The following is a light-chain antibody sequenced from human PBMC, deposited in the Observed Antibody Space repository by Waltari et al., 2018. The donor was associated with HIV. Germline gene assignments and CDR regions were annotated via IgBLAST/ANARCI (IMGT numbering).Light chain of an antibody. V-gene: IGLV1-40*01. Sequence: QSVLTQPPSVSGAPGQRVTIACTGTRSTIGAGLDFHWYQKIPGNAPKLLIYNNTIRPSGVPDRFSGSKSGTSASLAITGLQSEDEADYYCQSYDMSQSGSLVFGGGTKLTVL. J-gene: IGLJ2*01. CDR3: QSYDMSQSGSLV. CDR1: RSTIGAGLD. CDR2: NNT.